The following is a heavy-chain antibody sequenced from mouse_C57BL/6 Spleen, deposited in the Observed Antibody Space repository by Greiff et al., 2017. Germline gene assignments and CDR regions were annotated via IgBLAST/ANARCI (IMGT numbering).Heavy chain of an antibody. V-gene: IGHV1-55*01. Sequence: VQLQQPGAELVKPGASVKMSCKASGYTFTSYWITWVKQRPGQGLEWIGDIYPGSGSTNYNEKFKSKATLTVDTSSSTAYMQLSSLTSEDSAVYYCARSNGNYVLFDYWGQGTTLTVSS. CDR1: GYTFTSYW. CDR2: IYPGSGST. D-gene: IGHD2-1*01. CDR3: ARSNGNYVLFDY. J-gene: IGHJ2*01.